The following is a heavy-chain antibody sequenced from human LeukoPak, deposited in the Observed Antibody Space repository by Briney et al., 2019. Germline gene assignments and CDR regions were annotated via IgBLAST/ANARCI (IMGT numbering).Heavy chain of an antibody. CDR1: GYTFTNYG. Sequence: ASVKVSCKASGYTFTNYGITWVRQAPGQGLEWMAWISGYNGKTNYAQNLQGRVTMTTGTSTSTAYMDLRSLRSDDTAVYYCARDYGEGRVATIPLAYWGQGTLVTVSS. J-gene: IGHJ4*02. CDR2: ISGYNGKT. CDR3: ARDYGEGRVATIPLAY. D-gene: IGHD5-12*01. V-gene: IGHV1-18*04.